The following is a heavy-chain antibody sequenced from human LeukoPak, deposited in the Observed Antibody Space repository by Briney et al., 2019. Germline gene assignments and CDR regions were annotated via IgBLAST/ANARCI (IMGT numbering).Heavy chain of an antibody. D-gene: IGHD3-10*01. CDR3: ARGTVWFGELLSLDY. CDR1: GFTFSSYA. CDR2: ISYDGSNK. V-gene: IGHV3-30*04. Sequence: PGRSLRLSCAASGFTFSSYAMHWVRQAPGKGLEWVAVISYDGSNKYYADSVKSRFTISRDNSKNTLYLQMNSLRAEDTAVYYCARGTVWFGELLSLDYWGQGTLVTVSS. J-gene: IGHJ4*02.